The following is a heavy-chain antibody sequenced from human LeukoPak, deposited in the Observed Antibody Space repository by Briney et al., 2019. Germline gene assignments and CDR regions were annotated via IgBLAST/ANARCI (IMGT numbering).Heavy chain of an antibody. V-gene: IGHV4-39*01. D-gene: IGHD7-27*01. J-gene: IGHJ4*02. Sequence: SETLSLTCTVSGGSISSSSYYWGWIRQPPGKGLEWIGSIYDSESTYYNPSLKSRVTISVDTSKNQFSLKLSSVTAADTAVYYCARKRPWGLSRYFDYWGQGTLVTVSS. CDR3: ARKRPWGLSRYFDY. CDR1: GGSISSSSYY. CDR2: IYDSEST.